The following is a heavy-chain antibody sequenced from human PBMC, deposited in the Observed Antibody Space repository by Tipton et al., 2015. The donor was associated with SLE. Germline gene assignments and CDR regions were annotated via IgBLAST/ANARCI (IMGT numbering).Heavy chain of an antibody. CDR3: ARLSPPRFYYDSSGYQDY. J-gene: IGHJ4*02. CDR2: IIPIFGTA. V-gene: IGHV1-69*01. CDR1: GGTFSSYA. D-gene: IGHD3-22*01. Sequence: QLVQSGAEVKKPGSSVKVSCKASGGTFSSYAISWVRQAPGQGLEWMGGIIPIFGTANYAQKFQGRVTITADESTSTAYMELSSLRSEDTAVYYCARLSPPRFYYDSSGYQDYWGQGTLVTVSS.